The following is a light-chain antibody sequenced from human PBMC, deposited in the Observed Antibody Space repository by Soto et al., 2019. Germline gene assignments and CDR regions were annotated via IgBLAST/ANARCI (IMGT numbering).Light chain of an antibody. CDR1: QNIRRW. Sequence: DIQMTQSPSTVSASIGDRVTITCRASQNIRRWVAWYQQKPGKAPELLMYSASGLETGVPSRFSGSGFGTEFTLTISSLHPDDFATYYCQEYNGDSGLTFGGGTKVEIK. CDR2: SAS. J-gene: IGKJ4*01. CDR3: QEYNGDSGLT. V-gene: IGKV1-5*03.